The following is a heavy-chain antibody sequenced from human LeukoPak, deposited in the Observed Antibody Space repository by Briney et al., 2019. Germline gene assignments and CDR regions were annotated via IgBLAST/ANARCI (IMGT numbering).Heavy chain of an antibody. D-gene: IGHD3-22*01. V-gene: IGHV1-2*06. CDR2: VNPHSGGT. CDR1: GYTFTGYY. Sequence: SVKVSCKASGYTFTGYYIHWVRQAPGQGLEWMGRVNPHSGGTNYEQKFQGRVAMTRDTSITTDYMELSRLRSDDTAVYYCARVYDNNEWYFDVWGRGTLVIVSS. CDR3: ARVYDNNEWYFDV. J-gene: IGHJ2*01.